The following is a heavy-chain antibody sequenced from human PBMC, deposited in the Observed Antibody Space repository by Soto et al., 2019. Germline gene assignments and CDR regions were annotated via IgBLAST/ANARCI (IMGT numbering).Heavy chain of an antibody. CDR3: ARTRYCSSTSCYSPLVY. Sequence: SVKVSCNASGYTFSGYYMHWVRQAPGQGLEWMGWINPNSGVTNYAQNFQGRVTMTRDTSISTAYMELSRLRSDDTAVYYCARTRYCSSTSCYSPLVYWGQGTLVTVSS. V-gene: IGHV1-2*02. D-gene: IGHD2-2*01. CDR2: INPNSGVT. CDR1: GYTFSGYY. J-gene: IGHJ4*02.